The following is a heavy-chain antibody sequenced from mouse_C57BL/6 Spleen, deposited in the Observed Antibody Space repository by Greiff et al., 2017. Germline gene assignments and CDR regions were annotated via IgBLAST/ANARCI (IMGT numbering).Heavy chain of an antibody. CDR2: IYPGDGDT. D-gene: IGHD1-1*01. V-gene: IGHV1-80*01. Sequence: QVQLQQSGAELVKPGASVKISCKASGYAFSSYWMNWVKQRPGKGLEWIGQIYPGDGDTNYNGKFKGKATLTADKSYSTAYMQLSSLTSEDSAVYFCARSAPYYYGSSYGFAYWGQGTLVTVSA. J-gene: IGHJ3*01. CDR1: GYAFSSYW. CDR3: ARSAPYYYGSSYGFAY.